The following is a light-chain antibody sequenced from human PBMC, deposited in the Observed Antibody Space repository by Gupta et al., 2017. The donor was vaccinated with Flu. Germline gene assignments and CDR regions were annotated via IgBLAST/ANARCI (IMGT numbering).Light chain of an antibody. V-gene: IGKV3-11*01. Sequence: TVLTQSPATLSLSPGDRATLSCRASHYIRKDLAWYQQKAGQAPRLLIYDASNRAPGIPARFSGSGSGADFTLTICSLEPEDFAVYYCQQRYTSCTLGQGTTVEVK. CDR1: HYIRKD. J-gene: IGKJ1*01. CDR3: QQRYTSCT. CDR2: DAS.